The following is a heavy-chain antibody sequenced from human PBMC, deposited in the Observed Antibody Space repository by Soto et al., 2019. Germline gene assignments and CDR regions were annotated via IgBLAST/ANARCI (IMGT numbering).Heavy chain of an antibody. J-gene: IGHJ5*02. CDR3: ASGPSIVVVTAIPFDWFDP. V-gene: IGHV4-39*01. D-gene: IGHD2-21*02. CDR2: IYYSGST. CDR1: GGSISSSSYY. Sequence: SETLSLTCTVSGGSISSSSYYWGWIRQPPGKGLEWIGSIYYSGSTYYNPSLKSRVTISVDTSKNQFSLKLSSVTAADTAVYYCASGPSIVVVTAIPFDWFDPWGQGTLVTVSS.